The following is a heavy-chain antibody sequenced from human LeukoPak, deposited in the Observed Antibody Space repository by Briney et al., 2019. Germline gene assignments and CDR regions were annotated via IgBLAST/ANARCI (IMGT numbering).Heavy chain of an antibody. CDR1: GFSFNNYG. D-gene: IGHD1-1*01. CDR3: TTELDRDY. J-gene: IGHJ4*02. CDR2: MQYDGSDK. V-gene: IGHV3-30*02. Sequence: PGGSLRLSCAASGFSFNNYGIHWVRQAPGKGLEWVTFMQYDGSDKFYADSVKGRFTISRDNSKNTVYLQMNSLKTEDTAVYYCTTELDRDYWGQGTLVTVSS.